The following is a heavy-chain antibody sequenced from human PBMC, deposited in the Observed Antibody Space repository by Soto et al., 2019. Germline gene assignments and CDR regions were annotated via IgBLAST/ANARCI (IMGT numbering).Heavy chain of an antibody. Sequence: GGSLRLSCAASGFTFSSYAMSWVRQAPGKGLEWVSAISGSGGSTYYADSVKGRFTISRDNSKNTLYLQMNSLRAEDTAVYYCAKKDLPHLGELSPMRFDYWGQGTLVTVSS. CDR1: GFTFSSYA. V-gene: IGHV3-23*01. D-gene: IGHD3-16*02. J-gene: IGHJ4*02. CDR2: ISGSGGST. CDR3: AKKDLPHLGELSPMRFDY.